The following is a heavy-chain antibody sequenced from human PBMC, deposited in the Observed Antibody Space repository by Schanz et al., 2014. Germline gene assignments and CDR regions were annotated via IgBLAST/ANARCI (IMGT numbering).Heavy chain of an antibody. CDR2: INPNSGGT. V-gene: IGHV1-2*05. CDR1: GYTFTDYH. CDR3: ARDRDQWDGNYXXY. J-gene: IGHJ4*02. Sequence: QVQLVQSGAEVKKPGASVKVSCKSSGYTFTDYHIHXXRXAPGQGLEYMGRINPNSGGTNFAQKFQGRVTMTTDTXTXTVYMELRSLTSDXSXVYYCARDRDQWDGNYXXYWGQGTLXXVSS. D-gene: IGHD1-26*01.